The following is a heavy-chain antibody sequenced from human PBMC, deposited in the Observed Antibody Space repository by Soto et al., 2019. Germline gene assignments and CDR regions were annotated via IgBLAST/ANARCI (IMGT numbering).Heavy chain of an antibody. Sequence: SVKVSCKASGGTFSSYAISWVRQAPGQGLEWMGGIIPIFGTANYAQKFQGRVTITADKSTSTAYMELSSLRSEDTAVYYCAGMYYYDSSGYYDYWGQGTLVTVSS. CDR2: IIPIFGTA. J-gene: IGHJ4*02. D-gene: IGHD3-22*01. V-gene: IGHV1-69*06. CDR3: AGMYYYDSSGYYDY. CDR1: GGTFSSYA.